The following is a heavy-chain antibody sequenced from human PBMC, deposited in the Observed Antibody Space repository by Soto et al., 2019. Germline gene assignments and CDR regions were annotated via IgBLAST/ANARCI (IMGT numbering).Heavy chain of an antibody. V-gene: IGHV5-51*01. Sequence: EVQLVQSGAEVKKPGESLTISCKASGYNFATYWVGWVRQMPGKGLEWMGIIYPRDSDTRYSPSAQGHVTISADKSINTAYLQWSSLQASDTAMYYCARQTPSGTQRYFDYWGQGTLVTVSS. CDR1: GYNFATYW. D-gene: IGHD3-10*01. CDR3: ARQTPSGTQRYFDY. J-gene: IGHJ4*02. CDR2: IYPRDSDT.